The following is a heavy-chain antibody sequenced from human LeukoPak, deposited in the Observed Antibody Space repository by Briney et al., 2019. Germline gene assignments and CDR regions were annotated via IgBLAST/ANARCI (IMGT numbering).Heavy chain of an antibody. CDR3: ARAAEIVATIIANWFDP. CDR1: GFTFSSYA. CDR2: ISYDGSNK. V-gene: IGHV3-30-3*01. J-gene: IGHJ5*02. D-gene: IGHD5-12*01. Sequence: GRSLRLSCAASGFTFSSYAMHWVRQAPGKGLEWVAVISYDGSNKYYADSVKGRFTISRDNSKNTLYLQMNSLRAEDTAVYYCARAAEIVATIIANWFDPWGQGTLVTVSS.